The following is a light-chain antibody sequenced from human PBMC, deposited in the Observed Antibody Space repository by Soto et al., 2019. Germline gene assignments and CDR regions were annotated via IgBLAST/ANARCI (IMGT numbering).Light chain of an antibody. CDR3: SSYAGSKNFIL. CDR2: EVN. CDR1: TSDVGGYNY. Sequence: QSVLTQPPSASGSPGQSVTISCTGTTSDVGGYNYVSWYQLYPGKVPKLIISEVNKRPSGVPDRFSGSKSGSTASLTVSGLQAEDEADYFCSSYAGSKNFILFGGGTKLTVL. V-gene: IGLV2-8*01. J-gene: IGLJ2*01.